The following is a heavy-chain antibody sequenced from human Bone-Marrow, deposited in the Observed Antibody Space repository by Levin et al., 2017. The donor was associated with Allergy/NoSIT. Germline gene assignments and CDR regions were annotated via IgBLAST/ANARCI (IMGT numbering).Heavy chain of an antibody. D-gene: IGHD6-25*01. CDR3: ARASAADRLEPAFDI. Sequence: PSETLSLTCTVSGGSISSYYWSWIRQPPGKGLEWIGYIYYSGSTNYNPSLKSRVTISVDTSKNQFSLKLSSVTAADTAVYYCARASAADRLEPAFDIWGQGTMVTVSS. J-gene: IGHJ3*02. CDR2: IYYSGST. V-gene: IGHV4-59*01. CDR1: GGSISSYY.